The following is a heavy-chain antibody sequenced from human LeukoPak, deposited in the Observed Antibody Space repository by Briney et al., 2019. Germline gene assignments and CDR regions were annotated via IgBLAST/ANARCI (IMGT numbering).Heavy chain of an antibody. V-gene: IGHV3-48*02. CDR2: ISSSSSTT. CDR3: ARGRSGTGYQFDY. D-gene: IGHD1-1*01. CDR1: GFTFSSYN. Sequence: GGSLRLSCAASGFTFSSYNINWVRQAPGKGLEWISYISSSSSTTHYADSVPGRFTISRDNAYNSLYLQMNSLRDEDTAVYYCARGRSGTGYQFDYWGQGAMATDSS. J-gene: IGHJ4*02.